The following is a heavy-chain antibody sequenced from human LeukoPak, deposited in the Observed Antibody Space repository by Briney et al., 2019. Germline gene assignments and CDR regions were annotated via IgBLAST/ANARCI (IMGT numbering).Heavy chain of an antibody. D-gene: IGHD7-27*01. CDR2: ISYDGSNK. V-gene: IGHV3-30*03. Sequence: PGRSLRLSCAASGFTFSSYGMHWVRQAPGKGLEWVAVISYDGSNKYYADSVKGRFTISRDNSKNTLYLQMNSLRAEDTAVYYCAFAGDEKHYFDYWGQGTLVTVSS. CDR3: AFAGDEKHYFDY. J-gene: IGHJ4*02. CDR1: GFTFSSYG.